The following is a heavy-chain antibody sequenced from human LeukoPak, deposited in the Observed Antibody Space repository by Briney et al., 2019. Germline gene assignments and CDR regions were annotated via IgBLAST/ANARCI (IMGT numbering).Heavy chain of an antibody. CDR1: GFTFDDYA. CDR2: IYNGDNT. CDR3: VRASQWLAFDY. V-gene: IGHV3-66*01. Sequence: GGSLRLSCAASGFTFDDYAMHWVRQAPGKGLEWVSVIYNGDNTNYADSVRGRFTISRDNSKNTLYLQMNSLRAEDTAVYYCVRASQWLAFDYWGQGTLVTVSS. D-gene: IGHD6-19*01. J-gene: IGHJ4*02.